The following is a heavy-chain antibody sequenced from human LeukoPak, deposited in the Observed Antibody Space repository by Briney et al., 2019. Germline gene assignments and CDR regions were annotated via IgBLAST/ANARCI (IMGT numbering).Heavy chain of an antibody. V-gene: IGHV4-34*01. CDR1: GGSFSGYF. Sequence: SETLSLTCAVYGGSFSGYFWSWIRQPPGKGLEWIGEINNNGGTNYNPSLKSRVTISADTSKKRFSLKLRSVTAADTAVYYCARAQGRLVPPAYWGQGTLVTVSS. D-gene: IGHD3-9*01. CDR2: INNNGGT. CDR3: ARAQGRLVPPAY. J-gene: IGHJ4*02.